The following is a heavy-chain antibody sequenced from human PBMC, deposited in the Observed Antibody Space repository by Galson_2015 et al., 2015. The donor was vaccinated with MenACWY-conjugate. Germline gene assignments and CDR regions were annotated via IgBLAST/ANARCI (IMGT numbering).Heavy chain of an antibody. CDR2: IKSQTDGGKI. Sequence: SLRLSCAGSAFTFSNAYMSWVRQAPGKGLEWVGRIKSQTDGGKIDYAAPVKGRFTISRDDSKNTLYLQMNSLKIEDTAVYYCTTHNPDSLVGLLFPFYIGGWGKGTAVPVSS. V-gene: IGHV3-15*01. J-gene: IGHJ6*03. D-gene: IGHD2-21*01. CDR1: AFTFSNAY. CDR3: TTHNPDSLVGLLFPFYIGG.